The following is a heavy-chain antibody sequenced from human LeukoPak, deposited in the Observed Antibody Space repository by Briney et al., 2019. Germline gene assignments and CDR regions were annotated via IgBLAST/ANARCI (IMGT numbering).Heavy chain of an antibody. J-gene: IGHJ4*02. Sequence: RSETLSLTCTVSGGSIRNQYWAWIRQPAGKGLEWIGRIFAGRNDDSNPSLRSRVTISVDTPKNQFSLRLTSVTAADTAFYYCAREWPGSYDVLTGLYEGGYYYDKWGQGTLVTVSS. V-gene: IGHV4-4*07. D-gene: IGHD3-9*01. CDR2: IFAGRND. CDR3: AREWPGSYDVLTGLYEGGYYYDK. CDR1: GGSIRNQY.